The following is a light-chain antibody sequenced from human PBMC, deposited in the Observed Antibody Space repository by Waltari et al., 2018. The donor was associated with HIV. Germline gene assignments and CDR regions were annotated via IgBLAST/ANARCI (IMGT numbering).Light chain of an antibody. Sequence: QSALTQPASVSGSPGQSITISCPGTSSDVGGYNYVSWYQQHPGKAPKLMIYEVSNRPSGVSNRFSGSKSGNTASLTISGLQAEDEADYYCSSYTSSKTRVFGGGTKLTVL. CDR1: SSDVGGYNY. CDR3: SSYTSSKTRV. J-gene: IGLJ2*01. V-gene: IGLV2-14*01. CDR2: EVS.